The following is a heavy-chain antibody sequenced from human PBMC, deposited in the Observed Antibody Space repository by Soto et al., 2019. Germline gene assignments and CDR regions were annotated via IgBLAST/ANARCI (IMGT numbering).Heavy chain of an antibody. CDR1: GFTFSDYA. Sequence: PGGSLRLSCTASGFTFSDYAMSWVRQAPGKGLEWVSGISGGGTRTYHADSVKGRFTVSRDNSRNTLYLQMSSLRAEDTALYYCAKDWGITEGGLFGDWRQGILVTVSS. D-gene: IGHD3-16*01. V-gene: IGHV3-23*01. J-gene: IGHJ4*02. CDR3: AKDWGITEGGLFGD. CDR2: ISGGGTRT.